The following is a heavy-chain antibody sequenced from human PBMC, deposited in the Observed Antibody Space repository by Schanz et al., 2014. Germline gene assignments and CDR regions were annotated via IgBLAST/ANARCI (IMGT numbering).Heavy chain of an antibody. Sequence: QVQLVESGGGVVQPGGSLRLSCAASGFTFSDCGMDWVRQAPGKGLEWVAFIRYDGNNKYYADSVKGRFTVSRDNSKNTLYLEMNSLIPEDTAVYYCTKGGDPQDAFDIWGQGTMVTVSS. CDR2: IRYDGNNK. D-gene: IGHD5-12*01. V-gene: IGHV3-30*02. CDR1: GFTFSDCG. CDR3: TKGGDPQDAFDI. J-gene: IGHJ3*02.